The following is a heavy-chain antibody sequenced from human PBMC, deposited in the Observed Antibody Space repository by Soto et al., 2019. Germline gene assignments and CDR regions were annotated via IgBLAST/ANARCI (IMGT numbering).Heavy chain of an antibody. V-gene: IGHV1-69*01. CDR1: GGTFSNFA. CDR2: FIPMFGTL. Sequence: QVQLVQSGAEVKKPGSSVKVSCKASGGTFSNFAISWVRQAPGQGLEWMGGFIPMFGTLNYAQRFPGRLTISADESTSTAYMELSRLRSEDTAVYYCARFEQLVLHWGQGTLVTVSS. CDR3: ARFEQLVLH. J-gene: IGHJ1*01. D-gene: IGHD6-13*01.